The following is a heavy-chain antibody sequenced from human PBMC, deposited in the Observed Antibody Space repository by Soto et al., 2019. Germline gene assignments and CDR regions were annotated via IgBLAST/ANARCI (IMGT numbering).Heavy chain of an antibody. D-gene: IGHD3-3*01. Sequence: SETLSLTRAVYGGSFSGYYWSWIRQPPGKGLEWIGEINHSGSTNYNPSLKSRVTISVDTSRNQFSLKLSSVTAADTAVYYCARHFITYYDFLSGYWGDYYYYGMDVWGQGTTVTVSS. CDR3: ARHFITYYDFLSGYWGDYYYYGMDV. V-gene: IGHV4-34*01. CDR1: GGSFSGYY. J-gene: IGHJ6*02. CDR2: INHSGST.